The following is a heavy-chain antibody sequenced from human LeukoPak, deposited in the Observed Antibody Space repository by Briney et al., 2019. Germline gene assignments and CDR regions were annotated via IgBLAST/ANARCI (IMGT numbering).Heavy chain of an antibody. V-gene: IGHV1-18*01. CDR3: AREGQYDYVWGSYRYYFDY. CDR2: ISAYNGNT. J-gene: IGHJ4*02. Sequence: GVSVKVSCKASGYTFTSYGISWVRQAPGQGLEWMGWISAYNGNTNYAQKLQGRVTMTTDTSTSTAYMELRSLRSDDTAVYYCAREGQYDYVWGSYRYYFDYWGQGTLVTVSS. CDR1: GYTFTSYG. D-gene: IGHD3-16*02.